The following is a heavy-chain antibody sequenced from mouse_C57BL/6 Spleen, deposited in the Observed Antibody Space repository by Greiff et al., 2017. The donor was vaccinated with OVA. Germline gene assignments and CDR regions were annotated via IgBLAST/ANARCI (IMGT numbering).Heavy chain of an antibody. CDR2: IYPGDGDT. CDR1: GYAFSSYW. J-gene: IGHJ4*01. CDR3: ARKRDYYGSSP. D-gene: IGHD1-1*01. V-gene: IGHV1-80*01. Sequence: VQLQQSGAELVKPGASVKISCKASGYAFSSYWMNWVKQRPGKGLEWIGQIYPGDGDTNYNGKFKGKATLTADKSSSTAYMQLSSLTSEDSAVYFCARKRDYYGSSPWGQGTSVTVSS.